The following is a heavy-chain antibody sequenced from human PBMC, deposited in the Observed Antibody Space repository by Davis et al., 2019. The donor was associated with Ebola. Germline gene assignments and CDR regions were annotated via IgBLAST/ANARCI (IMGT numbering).Heavy chain of an antibody. J-gene: IGHJ6*02. CDR2: INPSGGTT. CDR3: ARTYSFALDYYGMDV. Sequence: ASVNVSCMASGYTFTSYYIHWVRQAPGQGLDWMGTINPSGGTTTYAQRFQGRLTVTSDTSKSTVYLELTSLRSEDSAVYYCARTYSFALDYYGMDVWGQGTTVTVSS. CDR1: GYTFTSYY. D-gene: IGHD5-18*01. V-gene: IGHV1-46*01.